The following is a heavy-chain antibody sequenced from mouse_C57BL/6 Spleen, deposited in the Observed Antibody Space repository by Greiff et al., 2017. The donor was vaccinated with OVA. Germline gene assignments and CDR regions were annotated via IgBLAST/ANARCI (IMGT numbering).Heavy chain of an antibody. J-gene: IGHJ3*01. V-gene: IGHV6-3*01. CDR3: TGPPPYGSFAY. D-gene: IGHD1-1*01. Sequence: EVKLMESGGGLVQPGGSMKLSCVASGFTFSNYWMNWVRQSPEKGLEWVAQIRLKSDNYATHYAESVKGRFTISRDDSKSSVYLQMNNLRAEDTGIYYCTGPPPYGSFAYWGQGTLVTVSA. CDR1: GFTFSNYW. CDR2: IRLKSDNYAT.